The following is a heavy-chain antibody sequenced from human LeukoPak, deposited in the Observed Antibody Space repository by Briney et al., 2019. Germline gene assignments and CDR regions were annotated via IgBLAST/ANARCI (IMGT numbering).Heavy chain of an antibody. CDR2: IYISGST. J-gene: IGHJ4*02. V-gene: IGHV4-4*07. CDR3: ARIGYSSGWYEGDY. CDR1: GGSISSYY. Sequence: SETLSLTCTVSGGSISSYYWSWIRQPAGKGLEWIGRIYISGSTNYNPSLKSRVTMSVDTSKNQFSLKLSSVTAADTAVYYCARIGYSSGWYEGDYWGQGTLVTVSS. D-gene: IGHD6-19*01.